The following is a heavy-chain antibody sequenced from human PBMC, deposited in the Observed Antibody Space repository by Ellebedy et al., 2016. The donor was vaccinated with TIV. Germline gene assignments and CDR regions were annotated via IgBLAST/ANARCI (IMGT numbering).Heavy chain of an antibody. D-gene: IGHD6-6*01. Sequence: PGGSLRLSCAASGFNFNSYALHWVRQAPGKGLEWVSLISYHGSDKYYGDSVKGRFTISRDNSKNTLSLQMNSLRAEDTAVYYCARRIAARPDYYYAMDVWGQGTTVTVAS. J-gene: IGHJ6*02. CDR2: ISYHGSDK. CDR1: GFNFNSYA. V-gene: IGHV3-30*04. CDR3: ARRIAARPDYYYAMDV.